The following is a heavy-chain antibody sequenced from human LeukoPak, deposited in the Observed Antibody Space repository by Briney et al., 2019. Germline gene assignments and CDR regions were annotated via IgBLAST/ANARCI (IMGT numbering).Heavy chain of an antibody. D-gene: IGHD6-19*01. V-gene: IGHV1-3*01. CDR3: ARDRAVAGTRWFDP. J-gene: IGHJ5*02. CDR2: INAGNGNT. CDR1: GYTFTSYA. Sequence: ASVKVSCKASGYTFTSYAMHWVRQDPGQRLEWMGWINAGNGNTKYSQKFQGRVTITRDTSASTAYMELSSLRSEDTAVYYCARDRAVAGTRWFDPWGQGTLVTVSS.